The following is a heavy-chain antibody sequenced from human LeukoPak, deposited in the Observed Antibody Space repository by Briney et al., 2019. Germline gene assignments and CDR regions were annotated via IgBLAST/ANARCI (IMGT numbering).Heavy chain of an antibody. D-gene: IGHD3-3*01. CDR2: MNPNSGNT. J-gene: IGHJ4*02. V-gene: IGHV1-8*01. Sequence: ASVKVSCKASGYTFTSYDINWVRQATGQGLEWMGWMNPNSGNTGYAQKFQGRGTMTRNTSLRTAYMELSSLRSEDTAVYYCARAPRQYYDFWSGYYRSYYFDYWGQGTLVTVSS. CDR3: ARAPRQYYDFWSGYYRSYYFDY. CDR1: GYTFTSYD.